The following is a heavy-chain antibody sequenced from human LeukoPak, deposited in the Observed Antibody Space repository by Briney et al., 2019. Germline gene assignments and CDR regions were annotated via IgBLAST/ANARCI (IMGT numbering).Heavy chain of an antibody. Sequence: RPGGFLRLSCAASGFTFDDYGMSWVRQAPGKGLEWVSGINWNGGSTGYADSVKGRFTISRDNAKNSLYLQMNSLRAEDTALYYCARGGPYCSSTSCYNDYYYMDVWGKGTTVTVSS. V-gene: IGHV3-20*04. D-gene: IGHD2-2*02. J-gene: IGHJ6*03. CDR3: ARGGPYCSSTSCYNDYYYMDV. CDR2: INWNGGST. CDR1: GFTFDDYG.